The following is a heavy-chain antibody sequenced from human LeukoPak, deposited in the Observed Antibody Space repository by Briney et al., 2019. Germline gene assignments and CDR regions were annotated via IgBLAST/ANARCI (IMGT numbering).Heavy chain of an antibody. CDR1: GFTLSDYW. Sequence: GGSVRLSCAASGFTLSDYWMNWVRQVPGKGPVWVSHISPDGRNIAYADSVKGRFTIARDSAKNTLYLQMNSPRIGDTAVYYCVRDGGGATPYDCWGQGTLVTVSS. CDR3: VRDGGGATPYDC. V-gene: IGHV3-74*01. D-gene: IGHD1-26*01. J-gene: IGHJ4*02. CDR2: ISPDGRNI.